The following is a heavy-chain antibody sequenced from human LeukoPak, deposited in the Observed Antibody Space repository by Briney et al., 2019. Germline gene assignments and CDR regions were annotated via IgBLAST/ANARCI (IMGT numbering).Heavy chain of an antibody. Sequence: GGSLRLSCAASGFTFSSYAMHWVRQAPGKGLEWVAVISYDGSNKYYADSVKGRFTISRDNSKNTLYLQMNSPRAEDTAVYYCARDRLYYYDSSGYYGDYWGQGTLVTVSS. CDR2: ISYDGSNK. CDR3: ARDRLYYYDSSGYYGDY. V-gene: IGHV3-30-3*01. J-gene: IGHJ4*02. D-gene: IGHD3-22*01. CDR1: GFTFSSYA.